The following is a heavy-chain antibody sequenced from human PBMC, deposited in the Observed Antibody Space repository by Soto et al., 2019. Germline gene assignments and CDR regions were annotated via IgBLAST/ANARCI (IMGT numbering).Heavy chain of an antibody. D-gene: IGHD6-19*01. CDR2: VYYTGST. Sequence: SETLSLTCSVAGGSISGSYWSWIRQSPGKGLEWLGYVYYTGSTNYSPSLRSRVSISVDTSKNEFSLRLSSVTAADTAVYFCARSVAVPGAHIDYWGQGTQVTASS. V-gene: IGHV4-59*01. J-gene: IGHJ4*02. CDR3: ARSVAVPGAHIDY. CDR1: GGSISGSY.